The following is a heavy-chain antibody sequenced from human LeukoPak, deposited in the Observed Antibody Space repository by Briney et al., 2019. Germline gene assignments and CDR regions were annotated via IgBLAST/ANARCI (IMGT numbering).Heavy chain of an antibody. CDR2: IYTSGST. CDR3: AREDDSSGYRDAFDI. J-gene: IGHJ3*02. D-gene: IGHD3-22*01. CDR1: GGSISSYY. V-gene: IGHV4-4*07. Sequence: SETLSLTCTVSGGSISSYYWSWIRQPAGKGLEWLGRIYTSGSTNYSPSLKSRVTMSVDTSKNQFPLKLSSVTAADTAVYYCAREDDSSGYRDAFDIWGQGTMVTVSS.